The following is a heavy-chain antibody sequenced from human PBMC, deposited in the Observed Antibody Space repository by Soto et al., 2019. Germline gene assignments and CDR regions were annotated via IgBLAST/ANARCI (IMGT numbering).Heavy chain of an antibody. CDR3: ARDNRKELWVEGLNAMDV. D-gene: IGHD2-21*01. CDR1: GYTFTTYG. J-gene: IGHJ6*02. CDR2: ISGYNGQT. V-gene: IGHV1-18*01. Sequence: QVQLVQSGPEVMKPGASVKVSCKASGYTFTTYGISWVRLAPGQGLEWLGWISGYNGQTNYAPRFRDRVTLTADTTTSTTNMEMRSLRSDDTAIYICARDNRKELWVEGLNAMDVWGQGTTVTVSS.